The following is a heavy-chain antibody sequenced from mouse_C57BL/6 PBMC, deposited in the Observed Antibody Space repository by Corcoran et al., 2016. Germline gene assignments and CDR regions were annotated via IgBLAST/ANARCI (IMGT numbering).Heavy chain of an antibody. V-gene: IGHV1-19*01. CDR3: TRSYGSDEYFDY. J-gene: IGHJ2*01. CDR1: GYTFTEYY. CDR2: INPYNGTT. D-gene: IGHD1-1*01. Sequence: EVQLQQSGPVLVKPGASVKMSCKASGYTFTEYYMNWVKQSHGKSLEWIGVINPYNGTTYYNQKFRGKATLTDDKSSSTAYMELNSMTSEDSAVYFCTRSYGSDEYFDYWCQGTTLTVPS.